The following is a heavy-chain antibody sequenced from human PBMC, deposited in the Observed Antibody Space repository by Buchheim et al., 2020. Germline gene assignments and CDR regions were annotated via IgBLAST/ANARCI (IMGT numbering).Heavy chain of an antibody. J-gene: IGHJ3*02. D-gene: IGHD5-24*01. CDR1: GFTFSSYG. CDR2: ISYDGSNK. Sequence: QVQLVESGGGVVQPGRSLRLSCAASGFTFSSYGMHWVRQAPGKGLEWVAVISYDGSNKYYADSVKGRFTISRDNSKNTLYLQMNSLRAEDTAVYYCAKALEMATIRDAFDIWGQGT. V-gene: IGHV3-30*18. CDR3: AKALEMATIRDAFDI.